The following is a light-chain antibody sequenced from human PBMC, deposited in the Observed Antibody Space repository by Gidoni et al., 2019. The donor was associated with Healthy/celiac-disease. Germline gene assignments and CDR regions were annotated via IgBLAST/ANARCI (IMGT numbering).Light chain of an antibody. CDR1: QSISTY. V-gene: IGKV1-39*01. CDR3: QQSYSTPWT. J-gene: IGKJ1*01. Sequence: DIQITQSPSSLSASVGDRVTITCRASQSISTYLNWYQEKPGKAPKLLIYAASSLQSVVPSRFSGSGSGTDFTLTISSLQPEDFASYYCQQSYSTPWTFGQGTKVEIK. CDR2: AAS.